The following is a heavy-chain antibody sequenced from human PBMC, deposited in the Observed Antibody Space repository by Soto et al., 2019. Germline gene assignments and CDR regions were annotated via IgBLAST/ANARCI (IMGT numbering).Heavy chain of an antibody. CDR2: LYNTGST. V-gene: IGHV4-59*12. CDR3: ARGGLATVWFDP. CDR1: GASISRYY. Sequence: PSETLSLTCTVSGASISRYYWSWIRQSPGKGLEWIGYLYNTGSTIYNPSLKSRVTISVDTSKNQFSLKMNSVTAADTAVYYCARGGLATVWFDPWGQGTLVTVSS. J-gene: IGHJ5*02. D-gene: IGHD5-12*01.